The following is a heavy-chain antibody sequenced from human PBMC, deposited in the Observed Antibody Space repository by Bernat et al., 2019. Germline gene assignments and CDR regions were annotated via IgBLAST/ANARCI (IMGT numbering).Heavy chain of an antibody. J-gene: IGHJ4*02. Sequence: EVQLVESGGGLVQPGGSLRLSCSASGFTFSSYAMHWVRQAPGKVLEYVSAISSNGGSTYYAASVKGRFTISRDNSKNTLYLQMSSLRAEDTAVYYCVKDRRYGDYAFSYWGQGTLVTVSS. CDR2: ISSNGGST. V-gene: IGHV3-64D*06. D-gene: IGHD4-17*01. CDR3: VKDRRYGDYAFSY. CDR1: GFTFSSYA.